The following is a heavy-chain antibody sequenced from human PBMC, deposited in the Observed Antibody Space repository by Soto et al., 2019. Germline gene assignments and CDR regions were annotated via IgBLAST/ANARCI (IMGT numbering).Heavy chain of an antibody. CDR1: GYTFTTSA. D-gene: IGHD1-26*01. CDR2: INAGNGNT. V-gene: IGHV1-3*01. J-gene: IGHJ4*02. Sequence: ASVKVSCKTSGYTFTTSATHWVRQAPGQRLEWMGWINAGNGNTKYSQKFQGRVTITRDTSASTAYMQLSSLRSEDTAVYYCARTLVGATPADYWGQGTLVTVSS. CDR3: ARTLVGATPADY.